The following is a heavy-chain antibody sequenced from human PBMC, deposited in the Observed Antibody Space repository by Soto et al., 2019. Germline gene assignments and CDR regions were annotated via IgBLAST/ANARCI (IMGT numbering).Heavy chain of an antibody. CDR1: GFTFSNYW. CDR2: IKQDGSEK. J-gene: IGHJ4*02. Sequence: GGSLRLSCAASGFTFSNYWMSWVRQAPGKGLEWVANIKQDGSEKDYVDSVKGRFTISRDNAKNSLYLQMKSLRAEDTAVYYCARLRYSGYDYYFDYWGQGTLVTVSS. V-gene: IGHV3-7*01. D-gene: IGHD5-12*01. CDR3: ARLRYSGYDYYFDY.